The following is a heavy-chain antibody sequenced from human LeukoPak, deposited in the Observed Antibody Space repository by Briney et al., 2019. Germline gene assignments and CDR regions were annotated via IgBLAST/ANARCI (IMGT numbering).Heavy chain of an antibody. D-gene: IGHD2-15*01. Sequence: GGSLRLSCAASGFTFSNAWMGWVRQAPGKGLEWVSVVYYDGSTYYADSVKGRFTISRDSSKNTLYLQMNSLRADDTAVYYCASPGYCSGSVCYSGYFQHWGQGTLVTVSS. J-gene: IGHJ1*01. V-gene: IGHV3-53*01. CDR1: GFTFSNAW. CDR3: ASPGYCSGSVCYSGYFQH. CDR2: VYYDGST.